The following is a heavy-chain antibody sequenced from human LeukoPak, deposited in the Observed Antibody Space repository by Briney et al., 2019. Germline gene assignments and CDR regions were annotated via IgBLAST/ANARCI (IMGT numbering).Heavy chain of an antibody. CDR3: ARVDYSDRGIDY. Sequence: GESLKISCKASGYTFSSYWIGWVRQMPGKGLEWMGAIYPDDSDARYSPPLQGQVTISVDKSISSAHLQWRSLKASDTGIYYCARVDYSDRGIDYWGRGTPVTVSS. D-gene: IGHD4/OR15-4a*01. CDR2: IYPDDSDA. V-gene: IGHV5-51*01. J-gene: IGHJ4*02. CDR1: GYTFSSYW.